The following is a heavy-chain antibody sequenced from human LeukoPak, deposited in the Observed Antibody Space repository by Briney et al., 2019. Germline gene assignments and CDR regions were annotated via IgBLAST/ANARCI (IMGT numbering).Heavy chain of an antibody. Sequence: ASVKVSCKASGGTFSSYAISWVRQAPGQGLERMGRIIPILGIANYAQKFQGRVTITADKSTSTAYMELSSLRSEDTAVYYCARGREDIVVVPAAIGNYFDYWGQGTLVTVSS. CDR1: GGTFSSYA. CDR2: IIPILGIA. J-gene: IGHJ4*02. CDR3: ARGREDIVVVPAAIGNYFDY. D-gene: IGHD2-2*01. V-gene: IGHV1-69*04.